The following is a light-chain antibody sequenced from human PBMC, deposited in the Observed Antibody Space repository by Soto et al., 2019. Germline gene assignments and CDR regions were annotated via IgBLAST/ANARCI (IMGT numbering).Light chain of an antibody. V-gene: IGKV3-20*01. J-gene: IGKJ5*01. CDR3: QQYGNSPIT. Sequence: TQSPGTLSLSRGVRATLSCRASERIYSAYLGWYQQKPGQAPRLLIYGTSSRATGIPDRFSGSGSGTDFTLTISRLEPEDFAVYYCQQYGNSPITFGQGTRLEIK. CDR1: ERIYSAY. CDR2: GTS.